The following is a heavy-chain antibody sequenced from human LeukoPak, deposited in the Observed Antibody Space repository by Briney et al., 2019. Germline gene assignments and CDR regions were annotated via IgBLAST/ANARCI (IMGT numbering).Heavy chain of an antibody. CDR2: ISYDGSHK. CDR3: AKGACGDTVTSIVGLNWFDR. D-gene: IGHD4-17*01. Sequence: PGGSLRLSCAASGLTFRSYGMHWVRQAPGKGLEWVAVISYDGSHKYYADSVKGRFSISRDNSKNTLYLQMNSLRADATAVYYRAKGACGDTVTSIVGLNWFDRWGQGTLVTVSS. V-gene: IGHV3-30*18. J-gene: IGHJ5*02. CDR1: GLTFRSYG.